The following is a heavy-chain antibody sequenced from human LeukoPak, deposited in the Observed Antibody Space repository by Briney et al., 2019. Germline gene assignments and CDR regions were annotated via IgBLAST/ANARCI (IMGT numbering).Heavy chain of an antibody. D-gene: IGHD2-15*01. CDR1: GFTFSRHA. V-gene: IGHV3-64*02. J-gene: IGHJ3*02. CDR2: ISGNGGNT. CDR3: ARASITGGGPHGVYDM. Sequence: GGSLRLSCAASGFTFSRHAMHWVRRAPGKGLEYVSAISGNGGNTWYADSVKGRFTISRDNSKNTLYLQMGSLRAEDMAVYHCARASITGGGPHGVYDMWGQGTMVTVSS.